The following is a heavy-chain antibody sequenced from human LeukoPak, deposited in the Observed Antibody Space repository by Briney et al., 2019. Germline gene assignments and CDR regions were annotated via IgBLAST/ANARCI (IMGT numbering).Heavy chain of an antibody. J-gene: IGHJ4*02. Sequence: PEGSLRLSCAASGFTVSSNYMSWVRQAPGKGLEWVSVIYSGGSTYYADSVKGRFTISRDNSKNTLYLQMNSLRAEDTAVYYCAREMWDSYGYVDYWGLGTLVTVSS. CDR1: GFTVSSNY. D-gene: IGHD5-18*01. CDR2: IYSGGST. V-gene: IGHV3-66*01. CDR3: AREMWDSYGYVDY.